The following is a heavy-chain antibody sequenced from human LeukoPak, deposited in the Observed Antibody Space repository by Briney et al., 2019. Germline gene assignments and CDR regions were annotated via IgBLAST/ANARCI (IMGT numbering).Heavy chain of an antibody. Sequence: GGSLRLSCAASGFTFSSYGMHWVRQAPGKGLEWVAVISYDGSNKYYADSVKGRFTISRDNSKNTLYLQMNSLRAEDTAVYYCAKDDNWLQFESWGQGTLVTVSS. CDR3: AKDDNWLQFES. V-gene: IGHV3-30*18. CDR2: ISYDGSNK. CDR1: GFTFSSYG. D-gene: IGHD5-24*01. J-gene: IGHJ5*01.